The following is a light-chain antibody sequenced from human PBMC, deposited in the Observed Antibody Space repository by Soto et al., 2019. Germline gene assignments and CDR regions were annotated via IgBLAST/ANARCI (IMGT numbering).Light chain of an antibody. Sequence: EIVMTQSPATLSVSPGERVTLSCRASQSVYSNLAWYQQKPGQAPRLLIHGSSTRATGIPARFSGSGSGTEFTLISSSMQAEAFAVYYWQQFKQWPLTFGGGTKVEIK. CDR1: QSVYSN. CDR2: GSS. CDR3: QQFKQWPLT. V-gene: IGKV3D-15*01. J-gene: IGKJ4*01.